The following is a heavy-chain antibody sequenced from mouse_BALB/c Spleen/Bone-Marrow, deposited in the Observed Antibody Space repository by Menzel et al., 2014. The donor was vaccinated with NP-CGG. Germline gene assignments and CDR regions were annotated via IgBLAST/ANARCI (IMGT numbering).Heavy chain of an antibody. CDR2: IWAGGST. CDR1: GFSLTSYG. D-gene: IGHD1-1*01. V-gene: IGHV2-9*02. Sequence: VQVVESGPGLVAPSQSLSITCTVSGFSLTSYGVHWVRQPPGKGPEWLGVIWAGGSTNYNSALMSRLSISKDDSESQVFLKMNSLQTDDTAMYYCARDYYGSLYAMDYWGQGTSVTVSS. CDR3: ARDYYGSLYAMDY. J-gene: IGHJ4*01.